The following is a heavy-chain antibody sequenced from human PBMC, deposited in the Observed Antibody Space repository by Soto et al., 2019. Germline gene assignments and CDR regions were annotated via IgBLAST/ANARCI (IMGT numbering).Heavy chain of an antibody. CDR3: ARAVPAAKGWFDS. Sequence: QVELVESGGGVVQPGGSLRLACAASGFTFSSYGMHWVRQAPGKGLEWVAVIWFDGSKEFYAASVEGRFTISRDNSKNVVYLEMNSPRDVDVAVYYCARAVPAAKGWFDSWGQGTLVTVSS. CDR2: IWFDGSKE. V-gene: IGHV3-33*01. D-gene: IGHD2-2*01. CDR1: GFTFSSYG. J-gene: IGHJ5*01.